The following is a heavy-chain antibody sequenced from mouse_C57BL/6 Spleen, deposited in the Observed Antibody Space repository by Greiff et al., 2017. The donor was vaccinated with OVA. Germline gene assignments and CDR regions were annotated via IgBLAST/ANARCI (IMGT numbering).Heavy chain of an antibody. CDR1: GYTFTDYE. CDR3: TPTGTRYFDV. J-gene: IGHJ1*03. Sequence: VQLQQSGAELVRPGASVTLSCKASGYTFTDYEMHWVKQTPVHGLEWIGAIDPETGGTAYNQKFKGKAILTADKSSSTAYMELRSLTSENSAVYYCTPTGTRYFDVWGTGTTVTVSS. CDR2: IDPETGGT. D-gene: IGHD4-1*02. V-gene: IGHV1-15*01.